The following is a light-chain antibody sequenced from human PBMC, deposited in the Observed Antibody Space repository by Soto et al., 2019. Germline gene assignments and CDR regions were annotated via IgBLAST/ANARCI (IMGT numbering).Light chain of an antibody. CDR1: QSVTYK. CDR2: DAS. J-gene: IGKJ1*01. Sequence: EIVMTQSPGTLSVSPGERVTLSCRASQSVTYKVAWYQQKPGQVPRVLIYDASTRATGTPPRFSGSRSGTEFTLTISSLQSEDLAVYYCQQYYNWWTFGQGTKVDIK. CDR3: QQYYNWWT. V-gene: IGKV3-15*01.